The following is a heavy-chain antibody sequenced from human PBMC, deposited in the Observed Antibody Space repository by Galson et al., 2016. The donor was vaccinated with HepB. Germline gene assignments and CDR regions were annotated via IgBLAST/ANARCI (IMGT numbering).Heavy chain of an antibody. CDR3: ARVPHWLVRHWYFDL. Sequence: SVKVSCKASGYTFTNYGISWVRQAPGQGLEFMGWVSAYNGNTNYAQKLQGRVTMTTDTSTSTAYMELRSLRSDDTAVYYCARVPHWLVRHWYFDLWGRCTLVTVSS. CDR2: VSAYNGNT. J-gene: IGHJ2*01. D-gene: IGHD6-19*01. CDR1: GYTFTNYG. V-gene: IGHV1-18*01.